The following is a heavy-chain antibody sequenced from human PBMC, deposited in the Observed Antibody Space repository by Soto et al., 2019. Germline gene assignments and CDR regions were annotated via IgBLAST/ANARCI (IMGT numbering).Heavy chain of an antibody. Sequence: SETLSLTCAVYGGSFSGYYWSWIRQPPGKGLEWIGEINHSGSTNYNPSLKSRVTISVDTSKNQFSLKLSSVTAADTAVYYCARLRGDTANVGYYGMDVWGKGTTVTVSS. CDR1: GGSFSGYY. D-gene: IGHD5-18*01. V-gene: IGHV4-34*01. CDR2: INHSGST. J-gene: IGHJ6*04. CDR3: ARLRGDTANVGYYGMDV.